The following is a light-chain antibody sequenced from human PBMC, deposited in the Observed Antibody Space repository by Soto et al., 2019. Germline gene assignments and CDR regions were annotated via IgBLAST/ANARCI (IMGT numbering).Light chain of an antibody. CDR3: QQFHYWWT. V-gene: IGKV3D-15*01. CDR2: DAS. CDR1: QNIDNK. J-gene: IGKJ1*01. Sequence: EILMTQSPATLSVSPGERATLSCRASQNIDNKLVWYQQKPGQVPRLLIYDASTRATGIPARLSGSGSGTEFTLTIRSLQSEDFAFYYCQQFHYWWTFGQGTKVDIK.